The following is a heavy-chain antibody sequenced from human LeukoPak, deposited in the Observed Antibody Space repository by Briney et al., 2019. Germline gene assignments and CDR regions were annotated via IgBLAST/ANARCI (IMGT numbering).Heavy chain of an antibody. V-gene: IGHV1-69*05. J-gene: IGHJ4*02. CDR3: ARRAQRDGYNRLDY. Sequence: ASVKVSCKASGGTFSSYAISWVRQAPGQGLEWMGGIIPIFGTANYAQKFQGRVTITTDESTSTAYMELSSLRSEDTAVYYCARRAQRDGYNRLDYWGQGTLVTVSS. CDR1: GGTFSSYA. D-gene: IGHD5-24*01. CDR2: IIPIFGTA.